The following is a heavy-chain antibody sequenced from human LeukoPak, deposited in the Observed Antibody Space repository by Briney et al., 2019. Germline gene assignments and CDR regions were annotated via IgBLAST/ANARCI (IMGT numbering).Heavy chain of an antibody. V-gene: IGHV1-2*02. CDR1: GYTFTGFH. D-gene: IGHD4-17*01. Sequence: ASVKVSCKASGYTFTGFHMHWVRPAPGQGLEWMGWIDSKSGGTSYAQTFQGRVTMTRDTSISTAYMELSEMRSDDTAVYYCARGGNIYGDYYFDYWGQGTLVTVSS. J-gene: IGHJ4*02. CDR3: ARGGNIYGDYYFDY. CDR2: IDSKSGGT.